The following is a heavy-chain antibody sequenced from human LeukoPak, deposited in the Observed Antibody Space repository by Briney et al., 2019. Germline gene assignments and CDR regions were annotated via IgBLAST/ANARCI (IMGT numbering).Heavy chain of an antibody. CDR3: AKDLGAGWELLHYFDY. V-gene: IGHV3-23*01. CDR2: ISGSGGST. D-gene: IGHD1-26*01. Sequence: PGGSLRLSCAASGFTFSSYAMSWVRQAPGKGLEWVSAISGSGGSTYYADSVKGRFTISRDNSKNTLYLQMNSLRAEDTAVYYCAKDLGAGWELLHYFDYWGQGTLVTVSS. CDR1: GFTFSSYA. J-gene: IGHJ4*02.